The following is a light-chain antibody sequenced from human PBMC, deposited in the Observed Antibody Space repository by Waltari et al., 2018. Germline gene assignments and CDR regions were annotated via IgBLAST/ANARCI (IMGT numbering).Light chain of an antibody. Sequence: SSELTQDPAVSVALGQTVRITCQGDSLRSYYASWYQQKPGQAPVLVIYGKNNRPSGIPDRFRGASSGNTASLTITGAQAEDEADYYCNSRDSSGNHVVFGGGTKLTVL. V-gene: IGLV3-19*01. CDR2: GKN. CDR1: SLRSYY. CDR3: NSRDSSGNHVV. J-gene: IGLJ2*01.